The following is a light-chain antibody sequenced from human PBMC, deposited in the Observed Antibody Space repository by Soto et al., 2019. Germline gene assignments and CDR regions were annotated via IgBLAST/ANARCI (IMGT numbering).Light chain of an antibody. V-gene: IGKV1-39*01. CDR2: AAS. Sequence: DIQMTQSPTCLSASVGDRVTITCRASQSITTYLSSYQQRPGRAPNLLVYAASTLQSGVPSRFSGSGSGTDFTLTIDSLQPEDFAIYYCQQSYTTLWTFGQGTKV. CDR3: QQSYTTLWT. J-gene: IGKJ1*01. CDR1: QSITTY.